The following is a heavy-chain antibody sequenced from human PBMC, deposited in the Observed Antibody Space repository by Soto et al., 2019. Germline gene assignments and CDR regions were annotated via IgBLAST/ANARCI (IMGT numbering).Heavy chain of an antibody. CDR2: INHSGST. Sequence: SETLSLTCAVYGGSFSGYYWSWIRQPPGKGLEWIGEINHSGSTNYNPSLKSRVTISVDTSKNQFSLKLSSVTAADTAVYYCARVYYDILTGYYTSEEDDAFDIWGQGTMVTVS. CDR1: GGSFSGYY. V-gene: IGHV4-34*01. D-gene: IGHD3-9*01. J-gene: IGHJ3*02. CDR3: ARVYYDILTGYYTSEEDDAFDI.